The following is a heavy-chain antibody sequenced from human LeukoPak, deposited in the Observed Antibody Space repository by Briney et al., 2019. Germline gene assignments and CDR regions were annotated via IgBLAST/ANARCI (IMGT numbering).Heavy chain of an antibody. CDR3: ARPGWSHSYYYGMDV. CDR2: IIPIFGTA. Sequence: ASVKVCCKASGGTFSSYAISWVRQAPGQGLEWMGGIIPIFGTANYAQKFQGRVTITADESTSTAYMELSSLRSEDTAVYYCARPGWSHSYYYGMDVWGKGTTVTVSS. J-gene: IGHJ6*04. D-gene: IGHD6-19*01. V-gene: IGHV1-69*13. CDR1: GGTFSSYA.